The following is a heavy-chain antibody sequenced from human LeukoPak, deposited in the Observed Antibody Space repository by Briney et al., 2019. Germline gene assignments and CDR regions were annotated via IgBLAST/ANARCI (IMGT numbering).Heavy chain of an antibody. CDR2: ISYDGSNK. V-gene: IGHV3-30*04. CDR1: GFTFSSYA. D-gene: IGHD6-19*01. J-gene: IGHJ4*02. Sequence: GGSLRLSCAASGFTFSSYAMHWVRQAPGKGLEWVAVISYDGSNKYYVDSVKGRFTISRDNSKNTLYLQMNSLRAEDTAVYYCARDGQWQTQEGFDYWGQGTLVTVSS. CDR3: ARDGQWQTQEGFDY.